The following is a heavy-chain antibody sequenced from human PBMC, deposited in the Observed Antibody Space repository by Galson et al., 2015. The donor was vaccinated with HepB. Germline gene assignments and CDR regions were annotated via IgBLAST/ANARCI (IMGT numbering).Heavy chain of an antibody. J-gene: IGHJ6*02. CDR2: ILYDGSNE. D-gene: IGHD3-3*01. CDR3: ARDGRVAYDFVSGYLLNGMDV. V-gene: IGHV3-30*04. Sequence: SLRLSCAASGFPFSNYAMHWVRQAPGKGLEWVAVILYDGSNEYYADSVKGRFTISRDNSKNTLYLQMNSLRPEDTAVYYCARDGRVAYDFVSGYLLNGMDVWGQGTTVTVSS. CDR1: GFPFSNYA.